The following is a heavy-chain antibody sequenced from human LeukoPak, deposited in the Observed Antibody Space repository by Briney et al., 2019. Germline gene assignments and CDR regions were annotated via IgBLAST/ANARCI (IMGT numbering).Heavy chain of an antibody. CDR3: AAATSSGWNY. Sequence: ASVKVSCKASGYTFTSYGISWVRQAPGQGLEWMGWISAYNGNTNYAQKFQERVTITRDMSTSTAYMELSSLRSEDTAVYYCAAATSSGWNYWGQGTLVTVSS. CDR2: ISAYNGNT. D-gene: IGHD6-19*01. J-gene: IGHJ4*02. CDR1: GYTFTSYG. V-gene: IGHV1-18*01.